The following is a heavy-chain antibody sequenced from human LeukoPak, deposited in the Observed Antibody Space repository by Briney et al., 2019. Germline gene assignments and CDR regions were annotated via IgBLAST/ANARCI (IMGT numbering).Heavy chain of an antibody. J-gene: IGHJ6*02. CDR3: ARGRSTNFLDV. CDR1: GFPFSSYW. CDR2: IIGDGSGT. Sequence: GRSLRLSCAASGFPFSSYWRHWVRQGPGRGLVWVSRIIGDGSGTNYADSVKGRFTISRDNAKNTLYLQMNSLRAEDTAVYYCARGRSTNFLDVWGQGTTVTVSS. D-gene: IGHD2-2*01. V-gene: IGHV3-74*01.